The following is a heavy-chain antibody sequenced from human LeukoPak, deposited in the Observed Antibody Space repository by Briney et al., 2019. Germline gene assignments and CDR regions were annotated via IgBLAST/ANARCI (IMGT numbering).Heavy chain of an antibody. V-gene: IGHV3-21*01. D-gene: IGHD3-16*01. CDR1: GFTFSSYS. Sequence: GGSLRLSCAASGFTFSSYSMDWVHEAPGKGLEWVSSISSSSSYIYYADSVKGRFTISRDNAKISLYLQMNSLRAEDTAVYYCARDNAPILGDIWFEPWGQGTLVTVSS. CDR2: ISSSSSYI. J-gene: IGHJ5*02. CDR3: ARDNAPILGDIWFEP.